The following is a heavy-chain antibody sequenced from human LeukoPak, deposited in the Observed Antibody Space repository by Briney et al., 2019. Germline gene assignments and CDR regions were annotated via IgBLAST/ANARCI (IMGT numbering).Heavy chain of an antibody. J-gene: IGHJ4*02. D-gene: IGHD5-24*01. V-gene: IGHV4-34*01. CDR3: ARGEWLLGPGDY. CDR1: GGSFSGYY. CDR2: INHSGST. Sequence: SETLSLTCAVYGGSFSGYYWSWIRQPPGKGLEWIGEINHSGSTNYNPSLKSRVTISVDTSKNQFSLKLSSVTAADTAVYYCARGEWLLGPGDYWGQGTLVTVSS.